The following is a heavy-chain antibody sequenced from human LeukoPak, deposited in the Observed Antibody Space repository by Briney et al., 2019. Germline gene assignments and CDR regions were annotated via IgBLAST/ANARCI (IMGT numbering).Heavy chain of an antibody. Sequence: GGSLRLSCAASGFTFSSYWMPWVRQAPGKGLVWVSRINSDGSSTSYADSVKGRFTISRDNAKNTLHLQMNSLRAEDTAVYYCARDLGYDFWSGYCSNWFDPWGQGTLVTVSS. D-gene: IGHD3-3*01. V-gene: IGHV3-74*01. CDR2: INSDGSST. CDR3: ARDLGYDFWSGYCSNWFDP. J-gene: IGHJ5*02. CDR1: GFTFSSYW.